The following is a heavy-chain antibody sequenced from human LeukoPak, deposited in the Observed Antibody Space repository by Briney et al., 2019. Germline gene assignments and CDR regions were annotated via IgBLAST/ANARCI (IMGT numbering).Heavy chain of an antibody. CDR1: GGSISSSSYY. CDR2: IYYSGST. Sequence: SETLSLTCTVSGGSISSSSYYWVWIRQPPGKGLEWIGSIYYSGSTYYNPSLKSRVTISVDTSKNQFSLKLSSVTAADTAVYYCARGSSSGWYWVVYFDYWGQGTLVTVSS. J-gene: IGHJ4*02. D-gene: IGHD6-13*01. V-gene: IGHV4-39*07. CDR3: ARGSSSGWYWVVYFDY.